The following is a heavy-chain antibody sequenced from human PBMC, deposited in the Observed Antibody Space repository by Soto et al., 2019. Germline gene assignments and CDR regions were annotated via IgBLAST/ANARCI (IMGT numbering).Heavy chain of an antibody. V-gene: IGHV1-8*01. Sequence: GESLKISCKASGYTFTSYDINWVRQATGQGLEWMGWMNPNSGNTGYAQKFQGRVTMTRNTSISTAYMELSSLRSEDTAVYYCARGNSGFNPGAFDYWGQGTLVTVSS. CDR3: ARGNSGFNPGAFDY. CDR2: MNPNSGNT. J-gene: IGHJ4*02. D-gene: IGHD6-19*01. CDR1: GYTFTSYD.